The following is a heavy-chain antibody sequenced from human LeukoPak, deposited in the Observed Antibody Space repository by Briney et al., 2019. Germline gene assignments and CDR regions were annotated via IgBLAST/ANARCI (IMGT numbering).Heavy chain of an antibody. D-gene: IGHD6-19*01. J-gene: IGHJ4*02. CDR3: VGSRGWWGFDY. CDR1: RFTFSTYW. Sequence: GGSLRLSCAASRFTFSTYWMHWVRQAPGKGLVWVSRINSDGSSTDYADSVKGRFTISRDNAKNTLYLQMNSLRAEDTALYYCVGSRGWWGFDYWGQGTLVTVSS. CDR2: INSDGSST. V-gene: IGHV3-74*01.